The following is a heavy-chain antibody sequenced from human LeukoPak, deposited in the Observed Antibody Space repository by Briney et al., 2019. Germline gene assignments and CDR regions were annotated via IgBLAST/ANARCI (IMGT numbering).Heavy chain of an antibody. V-gene: IGHV4-59*01. Sequence: SETLSLTCTVSGGSISSYYWSWIRQPPGKGLEWIGYIYYSGSTNYNPSLKSRVTISVDTSKNQFSLKLSSVAAADTAVYYCARVYYSNSYDYWYYDLWGRGTLVTVSS. D-gene: IGHD6-13*01. CDR1: GGSISSYY. CDR2: IYYSGST. CDR3: ARVYYSNSYDYWYYDL. J-gene: IGHJ2*01.